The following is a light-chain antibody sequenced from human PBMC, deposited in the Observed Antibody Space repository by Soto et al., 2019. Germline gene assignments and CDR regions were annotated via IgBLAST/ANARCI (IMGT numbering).Light chain of an antibody. Sequence: QSVLTQPPSVSGAPGQRVTISCTGSSSNIGAGYDVHWYQQLPGTAPKLLIYGNINRPSGDPDRFSGSKSGTSASLAIAGLQAEDEADYYCQSYDNSLSGYVFGTGTKVTVL. V-gene: IGLV1-40*01. CDR3: QSYDNSLSGYV. J-gene: IGLJ1*01. CDR2: GNI. CDR1: SSNIGAGYD.